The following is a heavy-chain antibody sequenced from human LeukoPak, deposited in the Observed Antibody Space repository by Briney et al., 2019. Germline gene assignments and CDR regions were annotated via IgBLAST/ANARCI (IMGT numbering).Heavy chain of an antibody. CDR3: VRSYHPGGWFDP. V-gene: IGHV3-48*04. J-gene: IGHJ5*02. D-gene: IGHD2-21*01. CDR2: ISSTSSTI. Sequence: GGSLRLSCAASGFTFSSYSMNWVRQAPGKGLEWVSYISSTSSTIYYADSVKGRFTISRDNAKNSLYLQMNSLTAEDTAVHYCVRSYHPGGWFDPWGQGTLVTVSS. CDR1: GFTFSSYS.